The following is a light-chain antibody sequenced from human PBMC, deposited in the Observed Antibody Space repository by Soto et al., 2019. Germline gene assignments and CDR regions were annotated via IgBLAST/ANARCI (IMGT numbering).Light chain of an antibody. CDR1: QSIRSS. CDR2: AAS. J-gene: IGKJ3*01. Sequence: DIQMTQSPSSLSASVGDRVTITCRTSQSIRSSLNWYQQKPGKAPNLLIYAASRLQSGVPSRFSGSGSGTDFTLTIRSLQPADFATYYCQQSYSTPFTFGPGTKVDIK. CDR3: QQSYSTPFT. V-gene: IGKV1-39*01.